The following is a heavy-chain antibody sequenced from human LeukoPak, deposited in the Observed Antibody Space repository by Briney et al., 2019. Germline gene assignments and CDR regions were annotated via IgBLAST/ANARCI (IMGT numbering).Heavy chain of an antibody. V-gene: IGHV4-4*07. J-gene: IGHJ4*02. Sequence: SETLSLTCTVSGGSISSYYWSWIRQPAGKGLEWIGRLYTSGSTNYNPSPKSRVTMSVDTSRNQFSLKLTSVTAADTAVYYCARGGSSGYYYGWGQGTLVTVSS. CDR3: ARGGSSGYYYG. CDR1: GGSISSYY. D-gene: IGHD3-22*01. CDR2: LYTSGST.